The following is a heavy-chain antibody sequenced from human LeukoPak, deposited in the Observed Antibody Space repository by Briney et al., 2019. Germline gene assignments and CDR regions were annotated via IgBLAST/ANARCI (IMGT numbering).Heavy chain of an antibody. CDR3: AKSYSGNYYVLTD. CDR1: GYTFSDLW. CDR2: IYPGDSDT. J-gene: IGHJ4*02. Sequence: GESLKISCKASGYTFSDLWIGWVRQMPGKGLEWMGVIYPGDSDTKYSPSFQGQVTISADKSISTAYLQWSSLKASDTAIYYCAKSYSGNYYVLTDWGQGTLVTVSS. D-gene: IGHD1-26*01. V-gene: IGHV5-51*01.